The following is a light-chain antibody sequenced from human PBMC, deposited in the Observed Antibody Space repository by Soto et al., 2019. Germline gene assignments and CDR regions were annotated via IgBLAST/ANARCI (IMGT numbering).Light chain of an antibody. Sequence: QAVVTQPPSASGTPGQRVTMSCSGSSSNIVSYSVSWYQHLPGTAPKLLIYSDNQRPSGVPDRFSGSKSGTSASLAISGLQSEDEAEYYCASWDDSLNGPVFGGGTKLTVL. CDR2: SDN. J-gene: IGLJ3*02. CDR1: SSNIVSYS. V-gene: IGLV1-44*01. CDR3: ASWDDSLNGPV.